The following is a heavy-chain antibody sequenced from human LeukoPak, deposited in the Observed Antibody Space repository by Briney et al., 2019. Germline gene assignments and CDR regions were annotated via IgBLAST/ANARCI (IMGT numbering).Heavy chain of an antibody. Sequence: SETLSLTCAVSGYSIRRSYYWGWIRQPPGKGLEWIGSIYHSGSTYYNPSLKSRVTISVDTSKKQFSLKLTSVTAADTAVYYCARAWDSSGYVDYWGQGTLVTVSS. V-gene: IGHV4-38-2*01. CDR1: GYSIRRSYY. J-gene: IGHJ4*02. D-gene: IGHD3-22*01. CDR3: ARAWDSSGYVDY. CDR2: IYHSGST.